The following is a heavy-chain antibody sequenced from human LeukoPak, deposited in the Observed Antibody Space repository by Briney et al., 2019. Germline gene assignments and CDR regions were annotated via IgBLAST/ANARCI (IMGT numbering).Heavy chain of an antibody. CDR2: INHSGST. J-gene: IGHJ4*02. CDR3: ARGSSTYDYVWGSYRPFDY. CDR1: GVSFSGYY. V-gene: IGHV4-34*01. Sequence: SETLSLTCAVYGVSFSGYYWSWNRQPPGKGLEWIGEINHSGSTNYNPSLKSRVIITVDTSKNQFSLKLSSVTAADTAVYYCARGSSTYDYVWGSYRPFDYWGQGTLVTVSS. D-gene: IGHD3-16*02.